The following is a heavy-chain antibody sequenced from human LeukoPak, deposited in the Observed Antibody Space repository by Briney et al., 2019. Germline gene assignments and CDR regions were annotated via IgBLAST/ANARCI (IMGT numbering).Heavy chain of an antibody. CDR3: ARLFAFGELLTDAFDI. V-gene: IGHV5-51*01. CDR2: IYPGDSDT. CDR1: GYSFTSYW. D-gene: IGHD3-10*01. J-gene: IGHJ3*02. Sequence: PGESLKISCKGSGYSFTSYWIGWVRQMPGKGLEWMGIIYPGDSDTRCSPSFQGQVTISADKSISTAYLQWSSLKASDTAMYYCARLFAFGELLTDAFDIWGQGTMVTVSS.